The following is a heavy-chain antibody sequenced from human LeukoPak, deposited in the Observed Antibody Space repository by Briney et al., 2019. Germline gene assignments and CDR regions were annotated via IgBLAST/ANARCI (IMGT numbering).Heavy chain of an antibody. CDR3: ARAEIGNALDP. CDR1: GFTFSKYG. Sequence: GMSLRLSCAASGFTFSKYGINWVRQAPGKGLEWVAIIWYDGSNKYFADSVMGRFTISRDNSKNTVYLQMNSLRIEDTAVYYCARAEIGNALDPWGQGTQVTVSS. D-gene: IGHD1-14*01. J-gene: IGHJ5*02. V-gene: IGHV3-33*01. CDR2: IWYDGSNK.